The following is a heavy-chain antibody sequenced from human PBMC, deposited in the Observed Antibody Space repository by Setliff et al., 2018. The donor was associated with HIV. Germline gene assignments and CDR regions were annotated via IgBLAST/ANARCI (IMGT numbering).Heavy chain of an antibody. CDR3: AGGGDDYFDPSSFPH. CDR2: INPNNGNT. V-gene: IGHV1-18*01. J-gene: IGHJ4*02. D-gene: IGHD3-22*01. CDR1: GYTFISYA. Sequence: ASVKVSCKASGYTFISYAVYWVRQAPGQGLGWVGWINPNNGNTKYAQNFQGRVSMTTTDTSTTTAYMELRSLTSDDTAVYYCAGGGDDYFDPSSFPHWGQGTLVTVSS.